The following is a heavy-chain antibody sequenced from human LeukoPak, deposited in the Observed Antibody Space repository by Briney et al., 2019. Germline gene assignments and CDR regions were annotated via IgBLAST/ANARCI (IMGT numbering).Heavy chain of an antibody. CDR2: IDTRGST. Sequence: SETLSLTCTVSGGSISSYYWSWVRQPAGKGLEWIGRIDTRGSTNYNPSLKSRLTISLDTSQSQVSLRLSSVTAADTAVYFCARARVEAAGISFDYWGQGTLVTVSS. V-gene: IGHV4-4*07. CDR3: ARARVEAAGISFDY. D-gene: IGHD6-13*01. CDR1: GGSISSYY. J-gene: IGHJ4*02.